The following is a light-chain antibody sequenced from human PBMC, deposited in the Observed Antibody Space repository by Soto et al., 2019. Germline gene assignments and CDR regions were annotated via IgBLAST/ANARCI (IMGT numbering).Light chain of an antibody. J-gene: IGLJ1*01. Sequence: QSVLTQPRSVSGSPGQSVTISCTGTSSDVGGYNYVSWYQQHPGKAPKFMIYDVTNRPPGVSNRFSGSKSGNTASLTISGLRTEDEADYYCSSYTFSTLVFATGTKLTVL. CDR1: SSDVGGYNY. V-gene: IGLV2-11*01. CDR3: SSYTFSTLV. CDR2: DVT.